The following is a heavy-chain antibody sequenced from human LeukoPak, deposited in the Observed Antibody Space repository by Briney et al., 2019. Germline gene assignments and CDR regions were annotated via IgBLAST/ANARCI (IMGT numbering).Heavy chain of an antibody. CDR1: GFIFHDYV. CDR3: AKELTTSSGYLHYFDY. J-gene: IGHJ4*02. Sequence: GGSLRLSCTASGFIFHDYVMHWVRQAPGKGLEWVSGITWNSGNIGYADSVKGRFTISRDNSKNTLYLQMNSLRGEDTAVYYCAKELTTSSGYLHYFDYWGQGTLVTVSS. D-gene: IGHD6-25*01. CDR2: ITWNSGNI. V-gene: IGHV3-9*01.